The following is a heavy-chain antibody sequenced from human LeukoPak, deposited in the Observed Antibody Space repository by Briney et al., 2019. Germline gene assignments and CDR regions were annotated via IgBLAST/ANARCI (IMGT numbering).Heavy chain of an antibody. CDR2: VFYSGTT. CDR3: ARTTRSYSGYDFLD. Sequence: IPSETLSLTCAVSGGSISSGGDSWRWIRQPPGKGLEWIGYVFYSGTTYYNPSLKSRLTISLDTSKNQFSLKLSSVTAADTAVYYCARTTRSYSGYDFLDWGQGTLVTVSS. D-gene: IGHD5-12*01. CDR1: GGSISSGGDS. V-gene: IGHV4-30-4*07. J-gene: IGHJ4*02.